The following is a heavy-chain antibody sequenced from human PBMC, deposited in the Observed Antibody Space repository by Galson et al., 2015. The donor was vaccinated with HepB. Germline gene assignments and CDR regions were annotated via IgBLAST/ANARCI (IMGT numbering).Heavy chain of an antibody. D-gene: IGHD6-13*01. Sequence: SLRLSCAVSGFIFSSYSMNWVRQAPGKGLEWVSSISSSSSYIYYADSVKGRFTISRDNAKNSLYLQMNSLRAEDTAVYYCARAAAGTYYGMDVWGQGTTVTVSS. J-gene: IGHJ6*02. CDR2: ISSSSSYI. CDR1: GFIFSSYS. CDR3: ARAAAGTYYGMDV. V-gene: IGHV3-21*01.